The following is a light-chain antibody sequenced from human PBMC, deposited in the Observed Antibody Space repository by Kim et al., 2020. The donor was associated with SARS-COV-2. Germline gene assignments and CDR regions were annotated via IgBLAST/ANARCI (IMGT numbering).Light chain of an antibody. J-gene: IGKJ4*01. CDR2: DAS. CDR1: QRVSSY. V-gene: IGKV3-11*01. CDR3: QQRGSWPLT. Sequence: LSPGEIATLSCRASQRVSSYLAWYQQKPGQAPRLLIYDASNRATGIPARFSGSGSGTDFTLTIGSLEPEDFAVYYCQQRGSWPLTFGGGTKVDIK.